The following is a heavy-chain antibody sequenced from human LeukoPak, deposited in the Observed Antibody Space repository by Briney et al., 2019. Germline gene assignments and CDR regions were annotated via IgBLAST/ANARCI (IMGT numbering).Heavy chain of an antibody. V-gene: IGHV4-59*01. CDR2: IYYSGST. CDR1: GGSISSYY. D-gene: IGHD6-6*01. Sequence: SETLSLTCTVSGGSISSYYWSWIRQPPGKGLEWIGYIYYSGSTNYNPSFKSRVTISVDTSKNQFSLKLSSVTAADTAVYYCARGLKQLVRIHDAFDIWGQGTMVTVSS. J-gene: IGHJ3*02. CDR3: ARGLKQLVRIHDAFDI.